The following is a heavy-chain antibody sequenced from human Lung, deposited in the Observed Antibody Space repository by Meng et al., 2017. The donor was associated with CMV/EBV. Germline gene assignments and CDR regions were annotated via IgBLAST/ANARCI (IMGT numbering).Heavy chain of an antibody. CDR3: ARDLSFSGWYRNAFDI. Sequence: GESLKISCAASGFTFSSYAMHWVRQAPGKGLEWVAVISYDGSNKYYADSVKGRFTISRDNSKNTLYLQMNSLRAEDTAVYYCARDLSFSGWYRNAFDIWGQGXMVTVSS. V-gene: IGHV3-30*04. CDR2: ISYDGSNK. J-gene: IGHJ3*02. D-gene: IGHD6-19*01. CDR1: GFTFSSYA.